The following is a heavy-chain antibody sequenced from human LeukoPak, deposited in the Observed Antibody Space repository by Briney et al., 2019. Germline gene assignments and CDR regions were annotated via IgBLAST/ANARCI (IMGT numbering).Heavy chain of an antibody. CDR1: GGSISGYY. CDR2: VYTSGST. V-gene: IGHV4-4*07. D-gene: IGHD1-7*01. Sequence: SETLSLTCSVSGGSISGYYWTWIRQPAGKGLEWIGRVYTSGSTHYNPSLKTRLTMSVDTSKNQFSLKLSSVTAADTAVYYCARLITGTTTAFDIWGQGTMVAVSS. J-gene: IGHJ3*02. CDR3: ARLITGTTTAFDI.